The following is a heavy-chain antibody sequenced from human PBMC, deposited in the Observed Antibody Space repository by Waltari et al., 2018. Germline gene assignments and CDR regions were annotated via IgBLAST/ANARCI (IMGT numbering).Heavy chain of an antibody. V-gene: IGHV5-51*01. CDR1: GYSFNNYW. Sequence: EVQLVQSGAEVKKPGESLKISCKGSGYSFNNYWIGWVRQMPGKGLEWMGVIYPAAADTRYSPSFQGQVTMSADKSISTAYLEWSTLKASDTAMYYCATEDRTSETTRGDLWGQGTPVTVSP. D-gene: IGHD1-1*01. J-gene: IGHJ5*02. CDR3: ATEDRTSETTRGDL. CDR2: IYPAAADT.